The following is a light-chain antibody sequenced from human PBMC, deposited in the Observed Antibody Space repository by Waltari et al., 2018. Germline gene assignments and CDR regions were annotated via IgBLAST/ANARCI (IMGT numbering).Light chain of an antibody. Sequence: QSALTQPPSVSGSPGQSVTITCTGTSSDIGIYNHVSWFQQPPGTAPKLLIYDVTYRPAGVPDRCSGAKSGNTASLTISGLQTEDESDYYCASYTSTFTWVFGGGTKLTVL. CDR2: DVT. CDR1: SSDIGIYNH. CDR3: ASYTSTFTWV. J-gene: IGLJ3*02. V-gene: IGLV2-18*02.